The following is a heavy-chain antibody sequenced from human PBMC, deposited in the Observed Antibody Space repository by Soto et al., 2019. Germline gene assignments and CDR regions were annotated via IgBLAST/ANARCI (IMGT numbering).Heavy chain of an antibody. Sequence: PGGSLRLSCAASGFSFSSYSMNWLRQAPGKGLEWVSSISSSSSYIYYADSVKGRFTISRDNAKNSLYLQMNSLRAEDTAVYYCARDQYRSEQVAPISYYYGRGGWDQGTT. CDR2: ISSSSSYI. J-gene: IGHJ6*02. CDR1: GFSFSSYS. CDR3: ARDQYRSEQVAPISYYYGRGG. D-gene: IGHD3-10*01. V-gene: IGHV3-21*01.